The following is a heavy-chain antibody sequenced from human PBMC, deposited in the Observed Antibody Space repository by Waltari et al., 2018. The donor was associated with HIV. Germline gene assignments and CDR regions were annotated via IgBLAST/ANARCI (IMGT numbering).Heavy chain of an antibody. CDR3: AKSDIDYGMDV. V-gene: IGHV3-9*01. CDR1: GFTFEDYA. J-gene: IGHJ6*02. CDR2: ITWNSGRT. D-gene: IGHD2-15*01. Sequence: EVQLVASGGGLVQPGRSLRLSCAASGFTFEDYAMHWVRQVPGKGLEWVSGITWNSGRTGYADSVKGRFIISRDNAKNSLYLQMNSLRVEDTALYYCAKSDIDYGMDVWGQGTTVTVSS.